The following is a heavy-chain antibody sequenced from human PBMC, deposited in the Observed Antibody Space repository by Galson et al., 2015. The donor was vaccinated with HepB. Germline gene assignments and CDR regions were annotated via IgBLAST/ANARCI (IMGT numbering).Heavy chain of an antibody. J-gene: IGHJ3*02. V-gene: IGHV4-4*02. CDR1: GGSISSSNW. D-gene: IGHD7-27*01. Sequence: ETLSLTCAVSGGSISSSNWWSWVRQPPGKGLEWIGEIYHSGSTNYNPSLKSRVTISVDKYKNQFSLKLSSVTAADTAVYYCARDGDNGRPHAFDIWGQGTMVTVSS. CDR3: ARDGDNGRPHAFDI. CDR2: IYHSGST.